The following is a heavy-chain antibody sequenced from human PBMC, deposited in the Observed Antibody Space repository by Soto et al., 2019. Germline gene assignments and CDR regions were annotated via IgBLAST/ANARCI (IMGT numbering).Heavy chain of an antibody. J-gene: IGHJ5*02. CDR1: GFTFRSFT. V-gene: IGHV3-21*01. CDR3: TRDASRDSSARGWFDP. Sequence: PGGSLRLSCAASGFTFRSFTMNWVRQSPGKGLEWVSTISSNSAYIYYTDALRGRFTISRDNAKNSLHLQMNSLRDEDTAVYYCTRDASRDSSARGWFDPWGPGTVFTVSS. D-gene: IGHD6-13*01. CDR2: ISSNSAYI.